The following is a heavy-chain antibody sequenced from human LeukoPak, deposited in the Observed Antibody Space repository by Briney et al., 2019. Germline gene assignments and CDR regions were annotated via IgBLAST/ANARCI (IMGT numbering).Heavy chain of an antibody. Sequence: GGSLRLSCAASGFTVSSNYMSWVRQAPGKGLEWVSVIYSGGSTYYADSVKGRFTISRDNAENSLYLQMNSLRAEDTAVYYCAREHYFYHMDGWGEGTTVTVSS. CDR3: AREHYFYHMDG. J-gene: IGHJ6*03. CDR1: GFTVSSNY. V-gene: IGHV3-66*01. CDR2: IYSGGST.